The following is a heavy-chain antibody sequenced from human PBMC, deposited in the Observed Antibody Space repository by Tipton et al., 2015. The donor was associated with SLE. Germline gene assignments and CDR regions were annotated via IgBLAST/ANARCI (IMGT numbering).Heavy chain of an antibody. J-gene: IGHJ4*02. Sequence: GSLRLSCAASGFTFSHYAMNWVRQAPGKGLEWVSSISSSGNYVYYSDSVEGRITISRDNDKNSLYLQMSSLRVEDTALYFCARGVGGWLYYSDYWGQGTLVTVSS. CDR2: ISSSGNYV. CDR1: GFTFSHYA. CDR3: ARGVGGWLYYSDY. V-gene: IGHV3-21*04. D-gene: IGHD6-19*01.